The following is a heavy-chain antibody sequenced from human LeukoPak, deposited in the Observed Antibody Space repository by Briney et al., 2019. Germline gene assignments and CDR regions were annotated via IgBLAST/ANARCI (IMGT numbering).Heavy chain of an antibody. V-gene: IGHV3-30-3*01. J-gene: IGHJ4*02. CDR2: ISYDGSNK. CDR1: GFTFSSYA. D-gene: IGHD6-19*01. CDR3: ARDNSPWSVAGPSDY. Sequence: PGGSLSLSCAASGFTFSSYAMHWVRQAPGKGLEWVAVISYDGSNKYYADSVKGRFTISRDNSKNTLYLQMNSLRAEDTAVYYCARDNSPWSVAGPSDYWGQGTLVTVSS.